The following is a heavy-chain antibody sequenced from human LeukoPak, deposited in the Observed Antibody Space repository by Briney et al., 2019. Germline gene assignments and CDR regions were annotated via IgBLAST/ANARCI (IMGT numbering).Heavy chain of an antibody. D-gene: IGHD6-19*01. CDR3: ASHSSSGWYYFDY. V-gene: IGHV3-48*02. CDR1: GFTFSSYS. CDR2: ISSSSSTI. J-gene: IGHJ4*02. Sequence: GGSLRLSCAASGFTFSSYSMNWVRQAPGKGLEWVSYISSSSSTIYYADSVKGRFTISRDNAKNSLYLQMNSLRDDDTAVYYCASHSSSGWYYFDYWGQGTLVTVSS.